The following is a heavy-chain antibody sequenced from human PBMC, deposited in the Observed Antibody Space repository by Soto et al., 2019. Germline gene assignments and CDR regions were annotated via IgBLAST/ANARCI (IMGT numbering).Heavy chain of an antibody. CDR2: ISWNSGSI. CDR1: GFTFDDYA. CDR3: AKTGGSSTWGYYYYMDV. J-gene: IGHJ6*03. V-gene: IGHV3-9*01. D-gene: IGHD7-27*01. Sequence: GGSLRLSCAASGFTFDDYAMHWVRQAPGKGLEWVSGISWNSGSIGYADSVKGRFTISRDNAKNSLYLQMNSLRAEDTALYYCAKTGGSSTWGYYYYMDVWGKGTTVTVSS.